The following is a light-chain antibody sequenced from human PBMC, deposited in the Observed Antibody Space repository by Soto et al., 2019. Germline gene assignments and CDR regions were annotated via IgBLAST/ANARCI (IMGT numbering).Light chain of an antibody. CDR2: AAS. V-gene: IGKV3-20*01. CDR3: QQCGSSPWT. J-gene: IGKJ1*01. CDR1: QSVSSYY. Sequence: EIVLTQSPGTLSLSPGERATLSCRASQSVSSYYLAWYQQKPGQAPRLLIYAASSRATGIPDSFSGGGSGTDFTLTISRLEPEDFAVYYCQQCGSSPWTFGQGTKVEIK.